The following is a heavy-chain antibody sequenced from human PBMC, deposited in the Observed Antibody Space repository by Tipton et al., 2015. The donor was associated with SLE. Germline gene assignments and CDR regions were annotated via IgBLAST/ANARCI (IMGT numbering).Heavy chain of an antibody. D-gene: IGHD1-1*01. J-gene: IGHJ2*01. V-gene: IGHV4-61*02. CDR3: ARVQRGPRSFDL. CDR1: GGSISSGSYY. CDR2: LYATGST. Sequence: TLSLTCTVSGGSISSGSYYWSWIRQPAGKGLEWLGRLYATGSTYYNPSLKSRVTLSIDTSKNQFSLELTSLTAADTAVYFCARVQRGPRSFDLWGRGTLVTVSS.